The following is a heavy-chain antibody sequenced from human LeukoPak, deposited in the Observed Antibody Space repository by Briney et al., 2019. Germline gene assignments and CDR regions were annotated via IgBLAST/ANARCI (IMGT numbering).Heavy chain of an antibody. Sequence: GGSLRLSCAASGFTFSSYWMTWVRQAPGKGLEWVANIKQDGSETSYGDSVKDRFIISRDNAKNSLYLQMNNLRAEDTAVYYCARGALGGIYYVVDYGAKEPRVTVSS. CDR2: IKQDGSET. CDR1: GFTFSSYW. D-gene: IGHD3-16*01. V-gene: IGHV3-7*01. CDR3: ARGALGGIYYVVDY. J-gene: IGHJ4*01.